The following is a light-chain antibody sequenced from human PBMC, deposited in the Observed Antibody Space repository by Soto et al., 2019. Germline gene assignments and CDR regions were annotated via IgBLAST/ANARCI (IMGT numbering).Light chain of an antibody. Sequence: QSVLTQPPSVSGAPGQRVTISCTGSISNIGAGYDVHWYQQLPGTAPKLLIYANNNRPSGVPDRFSGSKSGTSASLAITGLQAEDEADYHCATWDDGLSGYVFATGTKVTVL. CDR2: ANN. CDR3: ATWDDGLSGYV. V-gene: IGLV1-40*01. CDR1: ISNIGAGYD. J-gene: IGLJ1*01.